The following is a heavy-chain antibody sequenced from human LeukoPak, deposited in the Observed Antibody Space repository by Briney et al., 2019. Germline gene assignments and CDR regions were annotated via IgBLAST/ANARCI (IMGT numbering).Heavy chain of an antibody. CDR1: GGTFSSYA. CDR3: ARCSGYYSTFDY. CDR2: IIPIFGTA. Sequence: GASVKVSCKASGGTFSSYAISWVRQAPGQGLEWMGGIIPIFGTANYAQKFQGRVTITADKSTSTAYMELSSLRSEDTAVYYRARCSGYYSTFDYWGQGTLVTVSS. D-gene: IGHD3-22*01. J-gene: IGHJ4*02. V-gene: IGHV1-69*06.